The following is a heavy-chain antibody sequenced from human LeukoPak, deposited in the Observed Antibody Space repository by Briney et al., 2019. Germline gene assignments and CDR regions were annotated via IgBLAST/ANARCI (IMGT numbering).Heavy chain of an antibody. Sequence: PGGSLRLSCTAFGFTFGENAMIWFRQSPGKGLEWVSLSRSRAHGGTTEYAASVMSRFTMSRDDSKNIAYLQMNSLETEDTAVYYCSRVERSSINNYYYYMAVWGKGTSVTVSS. CDR3: SRVERSSINNYYYYMAV. D-gene: IGHD2-2*01. CDR1: GFTFGENA. V-gene: IGHV3-49*03. CDR2: SRSRAHGGTT. J-gene: IGHJ6*03.